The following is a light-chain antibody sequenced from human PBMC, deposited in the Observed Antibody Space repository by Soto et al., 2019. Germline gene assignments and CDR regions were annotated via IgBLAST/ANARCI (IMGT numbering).Light chain of an antibody. Sequence: DIHMTHSPSTLSGSVGDRVTITFRASQTISSWLAWYQQKPGKAPKLLIYKASTLKSGVPSRFSGSGSGTEFTLTISSLQPDDFATYYCQQYKSYSSVTFGQGTKV. J-gene: IGKJ1*01. CDR1: QTISSW. V-gene: IGKV1-5*03. CDR3: QQYKSYSSVT. CDR2: KAS.